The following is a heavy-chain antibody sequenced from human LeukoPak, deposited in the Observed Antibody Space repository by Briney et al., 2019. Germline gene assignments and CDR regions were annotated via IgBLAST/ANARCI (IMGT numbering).Heavy chain of an antibody. D-gene: IGHD3-10*01. Sequence: GGSPRLSCAASGFTFSSYAMSWVRQAPGKGLEWVSSISSSSRYIYYADSVKGRFTISRDNAKNSLYLQMNSLRAEDTAVYYCARGEYYYGSGSYPLYYYYYYYMDVWGKGTTVTVSS. CDR3: ARGEYYYGSGSYPLYYYYYYYMDV. V-gene: IGHV3-21*01. CDR2: ISSSSRYI. J-gene: IGHJ6*03. CDR1: GFTFSSYA.